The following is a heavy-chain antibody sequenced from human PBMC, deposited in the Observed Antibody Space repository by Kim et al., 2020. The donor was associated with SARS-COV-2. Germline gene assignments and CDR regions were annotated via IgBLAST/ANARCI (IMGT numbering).Heavy chain of an antibody. CDR3: ARVREALNWVDP. CDR1: GGSISTYY. V-gene: IGHV4-59*13. Sequence: SETLSLTCNVSGGSISTYYWSWIRQSPGKGLEWIGYVYYSGTTNYNPSLKSRATISVDTSKHQLSLKMTSVPAADTAVYYCARVREALNWVDPLGQGTLVTVSS. CDR2: VYYSGTT. J-gene: IGHJ5*02.